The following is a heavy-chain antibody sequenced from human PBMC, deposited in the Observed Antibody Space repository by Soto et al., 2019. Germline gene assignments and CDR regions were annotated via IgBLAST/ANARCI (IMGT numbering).Heavy chain of an antibody. V-gene: IGHV3-21*01. Sequence: EVQLVESVGGLVKPGGSLRLSCAASGFTFSSYTMNWVRQAPGKGLAWVSSISRSSSYIYFADSVKGRFTIARDNAKNSLYLQMNSLRAEDTAVYYCGAATGAYWGQGTLVTVSS. CDR2: ISRSSSYI. CDR1: GFTFSSYT. J-gene: IGHJ4*02. CDR3: GAATGAY. D-gene: IGHD2-15*01.